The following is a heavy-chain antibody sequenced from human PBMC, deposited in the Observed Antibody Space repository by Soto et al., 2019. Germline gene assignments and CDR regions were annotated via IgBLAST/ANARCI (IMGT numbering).Heavy chain of an antibody. V-gene: IGHV3-23*01. J-gene: IGHJ5*01. CDR2: ISGSGGST. Sequence: PGGSLRLSCAASGFTFNNYAMNWVRQAPGKGLEWVSAISGSGGSTYYAESVRGRFTVLRDNSRNTVHLQLNTLTAEDTAVYYCAKDRLLEFPYNCLDPWGQGTLVTVSS. CDR3: AKDRLLEFPYNCLDP. CDR1: GFTFNNYA. D-gene: IGHD3-3*01.